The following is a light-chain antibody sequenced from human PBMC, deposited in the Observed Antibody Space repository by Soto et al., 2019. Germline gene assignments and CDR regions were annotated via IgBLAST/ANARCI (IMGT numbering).Light chain of an antibody. Sequence: TQSPSTLSGSVGDRVTITCRASQSFRGLLAWYQQKPGQAPRLLIYDASNRATGIPARFSGSGSGTDFTLTISSLEPEDFAVYYCQQRSNWLTFGQGTRLEIK. CDR3: QQRSNWLT. V-gene: IGKV3-11*01. CDR1: QSFRGL. CDR2: DAS. J-gene: IGKJ5*01.